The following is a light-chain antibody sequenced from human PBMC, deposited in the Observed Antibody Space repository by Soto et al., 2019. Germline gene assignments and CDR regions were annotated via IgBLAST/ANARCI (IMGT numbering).Light chain of an antibody. CDR1: QNIGAW. CDR3: KQYHSYPYT. CDR2: KAS. Sequence: DIQMTQSPSTLSASVGDRVTCTCRASQNIGAWLAWYHQKPGKAPRLLIYKASGLESGVPSRFSGSGSGTEFTLTITNLQPDDFATYYCKQYHSYPYTFGQGTKLEIK. V-gene: IGKV1-5*03. J-gene: IGKJ2*01.